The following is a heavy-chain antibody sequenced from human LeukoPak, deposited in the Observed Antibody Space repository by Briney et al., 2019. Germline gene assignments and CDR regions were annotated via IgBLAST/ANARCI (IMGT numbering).Heavy chain of an antibody. D-gene: IGHD5-18*01. J-gene: IGHJ6*03. Sequence: GASVKVSCKASGYTFTSYDINWVRQATGQGLEWMGWMNPNSGNTGYAQKFQGRVTMTRNTSISTAYVELSSLRSEDTAVYYCARGTSLYSYGVDYYYYYMDVWGKGTTVTISS. CDR1: GYTFTSYD. CDR2: MNPNSGNT. CDR3: ARGTSLYSYGVDYYYYYMDV. V-gene: IGHV1-8*02.